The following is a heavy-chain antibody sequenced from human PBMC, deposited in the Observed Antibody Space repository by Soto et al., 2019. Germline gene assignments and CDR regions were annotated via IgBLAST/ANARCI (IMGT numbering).Heavy chain of an antibody. J-gene: IGHJ6*02. CDR2: INNSGST. V-gene: IGHV4-34*01. CDR3: AREKRYFDLLSHTRHYYYGMDV. CDR1: GGSFSGYY. D-gene: IGHD3-9*01. Sequence: QVQLQQWGAGLLKPSETLSLTCAVYGGSFSGYYWSWIRQPPGKGLEWIGEINNSGSTNYNPSLKSRVTISVDTSKNQFSLKLSSVTAADTAVYYCAREKRYFDLLSHTRHYYYGMDVWGQGTTDTVSS.